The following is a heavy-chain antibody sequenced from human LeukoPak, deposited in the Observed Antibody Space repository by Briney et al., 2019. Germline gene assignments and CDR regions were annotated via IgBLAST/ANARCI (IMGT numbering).Heavy chain of an antibody. Sequence: AGGSLRLSCAASGFTFDDYAMHWVRQAPGKGLEWVSGISWNSGSIGYADSVKGRFTISRDNAKNSLYLQMNSLRAEDTALYYCAKDRRGAGLDAFDIWGQGTMVTVSS. CDR2: ISWNSGSI. CDR1: GFTFDDYA. CDR3: AKDRRGAGLDAFDI. V-gene: IGHV3-9*01. J-gene: IGHJ3*02. D-gene: IGHD3-16*01.